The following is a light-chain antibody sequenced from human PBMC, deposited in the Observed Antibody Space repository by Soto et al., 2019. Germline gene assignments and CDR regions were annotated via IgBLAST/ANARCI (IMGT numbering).Light chain of an antibody. Sequence: QSVLTQPASVSGSPGQSITISCTGTSSDVGGYNYVSWYQKYPGKAPKLMIYEVSNRPSGVSNRFSGSKSGNTASLTISGLQAEDEADYYCSSYTSISILVFGGGTKLTV. V-gene: IGLV2-14*01. CDR2: EVS. J-gene: IGLJ2*01. CDR3: SSYTSISILV. CDR1: SSDVGGYNY.